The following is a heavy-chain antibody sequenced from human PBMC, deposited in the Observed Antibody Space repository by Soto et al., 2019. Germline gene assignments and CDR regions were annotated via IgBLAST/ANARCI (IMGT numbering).Heavy chain of an antibody. D-gene: IGHD4-17*01. Sequence: QVQLLASGPGLVKPSETLSLTCTVSGNSISDYYWSWIRQPPGKGLEWIGYIFHNGNTNYNPSLKRRVTMSVDTSKNQFSVRLSSVTAADTALYYCARDVGGTVTLEAAFDFGGQGTMVTVS. V-gene: IGHV4-59*01. CDR1: GNSISDYY. CDR3: ARDVGGTVTLEAAFDF. J-gene: IGHJ3*01. CDR2: IFHNGNT.